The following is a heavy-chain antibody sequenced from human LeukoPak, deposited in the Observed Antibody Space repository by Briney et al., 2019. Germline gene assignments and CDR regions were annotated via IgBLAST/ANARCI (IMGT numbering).Heavy chain of an antibody. Sequence: SVKVSCKASGGTFSSYAISWVRQAPGQGLEWMGGIIPIFGTANYAQKFQGRVTITADKSTSIAYMELSSLRSEDTAVYYCARDGGDSSGYYYVYYFDYWGQGTLVTVSS. CDR3: ARDGGDSSGYYYVYYFDY. J-gene: IGHJ4*02. CDR1: GGTFSSYA. CDR2: IIPIFGTA. D-gene: IGHD3-22*01. V-gene: IGHV1-69*06.